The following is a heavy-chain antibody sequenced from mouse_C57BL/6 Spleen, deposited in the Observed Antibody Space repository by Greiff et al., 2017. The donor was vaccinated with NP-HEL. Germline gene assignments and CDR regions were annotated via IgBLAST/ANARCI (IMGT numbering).Heavy chain of an antibody. CDR2: IYPGDGDT. CDR3: ARSEIYYDYDGDWYFDV. CDR1: GYAFSSYW. Sequence: LVESGAELVKPGASVKISCKASGYAFSSYWMNWVKQRPGKGLEWIGQIYPGDGDTNYNGKFKGKATLTADKSSSTAYMQLSSLTSEDSAVYFCARSEIYYDYDGDWYFDVWGTGTTVTVSS. J-gene: IGHJ1*03. D-gene: IGHD2-4*01. V-gene: IGHV1-80*01.